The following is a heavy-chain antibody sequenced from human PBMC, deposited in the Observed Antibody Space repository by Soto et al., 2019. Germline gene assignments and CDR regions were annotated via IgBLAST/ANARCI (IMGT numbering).Heavy chain of an antibody. CDR2: ISWNSGSI. CDR1: GFTFDDYA. J-gene: IGHJ4*02. CDR3: ARGTWGYSYDYSDY. D-gene: IGHD5-18*01. V-gene: IGHV3-9*01. Sequence: EVQLVESGGGLVQPGRSLRLSCAASGFTFDDYAMHWVRQAPGKGLEWVSGISWNSGSIGYADSVKGRFTISRDNAKNSLYLQMNSLRAEDTALYYCARGTWGYSYDYSDYWGQGTLVTVSS.